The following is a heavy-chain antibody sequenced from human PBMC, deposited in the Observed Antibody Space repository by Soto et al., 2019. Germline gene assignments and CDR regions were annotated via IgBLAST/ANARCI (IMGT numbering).Heavy chain of an antibody. D-gene: IGHD6-13*01. CDR1: GGTFSSYA. Sequence: SVKVSCKASGGTFSSYAISWVRQAPGQGLEWMGGIIPIFGTANYAQKFQGRVTITADKSTSTAYMELSSLRSEDTAVYYCARDSSEQLVLDYWGQGTLVTVSS. CDR3: ARDSSEQLVLDY. J-gene: IGHJ4*02. CDR2: IIPIFGTA. V-gene: IGHV1-69*06.